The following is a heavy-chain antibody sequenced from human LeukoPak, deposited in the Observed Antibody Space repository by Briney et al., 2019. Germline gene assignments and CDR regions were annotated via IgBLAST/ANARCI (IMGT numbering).Heavy chain of an antibody. Sequence: QPGGSLRLSCVASGFTFSSYSMNWVRQAPGKGLEWVSAISGSGGSTYYADSVKGRFTISRDNSKNTLYLQMNSLRAEDTAVYYCARDPIAVAGTYYYYYMDVWGKGTTVTVSS. CDR1: GFTFSSYS. D-gene: IGHD6-19*01. J-gene: IGHJ6*03. CDR2: ISGSGGST. CDR3: ARDPIAVAGTYYYYYMDV. V-gene: IGHV3-23*01.